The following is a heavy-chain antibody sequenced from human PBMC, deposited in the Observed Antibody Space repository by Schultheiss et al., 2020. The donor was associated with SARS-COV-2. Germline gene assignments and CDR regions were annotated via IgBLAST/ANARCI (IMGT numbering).Heavy chain of an antibody. J-gene: IGHJ4*02. V-gene: IGHV4-61*08. CDR2: INHSGST. CDR3: ARVGGRDGYNSPDY. Sequence: SQTLSLTCTVSGGSISSGDYYWSWIRQPPGKGLEWIGEINHSGSTNYNPSLKSRVTISVDTSKNQLSLKLSSVTAADTAVYYCARVGGRDGYNSPDYWGQGTLVTVSS. D-gene: IGHD5-24*01. CDR1: GGSISSGDYY.